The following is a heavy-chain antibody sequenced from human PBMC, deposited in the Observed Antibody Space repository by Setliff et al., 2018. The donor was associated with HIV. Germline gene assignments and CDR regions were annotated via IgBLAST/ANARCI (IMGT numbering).Heavy chain of an antibody. CDR3: TTEGANSPAYH. CDR2: IQSRTHGEAI. Sequence: GSLRLSCTVSGFTVTNAWMNWARQAPGKGLEWVGHIQSRTHGEAINYTAPVKGRFTVSRDDSENTLYLQMNSLQTEDKGVYYCTTEGANSPAYHWGQGTLVTASS. CDR1: GFTVTNAW. V-gene: IGHV3-15*05. J-gene: IGHJ5*02.